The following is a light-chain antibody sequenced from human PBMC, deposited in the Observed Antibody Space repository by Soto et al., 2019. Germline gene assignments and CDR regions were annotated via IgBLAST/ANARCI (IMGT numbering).Light chain of an antibody. J-gene: IGKJ5*01. CDR1: QTVTGNY. CDR2: SAS. Sequence: EIVLTQSPGTLSLSPGDRATLSCRASQTVTGNYLAWYHQKPGQAPRLLIHSASSRATGIPDRFSGSGSGTDFTLTISRLEPEDFAVYYCQHYGSSPPITFGQGTRLEIK. CDR3: QHYGSSPPIT. V-gene: IGKV3-20*01.